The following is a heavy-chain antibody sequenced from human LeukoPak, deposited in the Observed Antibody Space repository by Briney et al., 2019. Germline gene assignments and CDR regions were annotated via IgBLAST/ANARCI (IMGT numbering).Heavy chain of an antibody. CDR1: GFTFSSYG. V-gene: IGHV3-33*01. CDR2: IWYDGSNK. CDR3: ARRIRDDSSGYYPAFVDY. D-gene: IGHD3-22*01. Sequence: GGSLRLSCAASGFTFSSYGMHWVRQALGKGLEWVAVIWYDGSNKYYADSVKGRFTISRDNSKNTLYLQMNSLRAEDTAVYYCARRIRDDSSGYYPAFVDYWGQGTLVTVSS. J-gene: IGHJ4*02.